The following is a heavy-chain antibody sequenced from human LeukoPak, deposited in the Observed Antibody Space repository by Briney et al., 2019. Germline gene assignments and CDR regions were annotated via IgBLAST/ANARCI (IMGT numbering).Heavy chain of an antibody. V-gene: IGHV4-31*03. J-gene: IGHJ4*02. CDR2: IYYSGST. CDR3: ASSTPDYYGSGSYYNGVFDY. Sequence: SETLSLTCTVSGGSISSGGYYWSWIRQHPGKGLEWIGYIYYSGSTYYNPSLKSRVTISVDTSKNQFSLKLSSVTAADTAVYCCASSTPDYYGSGSYYNGVFDYWGQGTLVTVSS. D-gene: IGHD3-10*01. CDR1: GGSISSGGYY.